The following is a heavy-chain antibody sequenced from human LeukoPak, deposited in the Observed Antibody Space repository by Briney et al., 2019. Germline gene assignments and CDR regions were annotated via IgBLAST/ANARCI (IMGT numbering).Heavy chain of an antibody. CDR1: GFTFSDYY. CDR3: AMGSAAAGTRQFDY. CDR2: ISSSGSTI. V-gene: IGHV3-11*01. J-gene: IGHJ4*02. D-gene: IGHD6-13*01. Sequence: GGSLRLSCAASGFTFSDYYMSWIRQAPGKGLEWVSYISSSGSTIYYADSVKGRFTISGDNAKNSLYLQMNSLRAEDTAVYYCAMGSAAAGTRQFDYWGQGTLVTVSS.